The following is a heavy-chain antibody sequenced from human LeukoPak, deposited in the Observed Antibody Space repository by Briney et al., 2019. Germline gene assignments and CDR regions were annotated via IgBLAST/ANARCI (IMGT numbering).Heavy chain of an antibody. CDR3: ARHLDYGDHQGAFDI. J-gene: IGHJ3*02. D-gene: IGHD4-17*01. CDR1: GGSISSSGYS. V-gene: IGHV4-61*05. Sequence: SETLSLTCTVSGGSISSSGYSWSWIRQPPGKGLEWIGYIYSSGRTNHNPSLKSRVTISVSTSRNQFSLKLSSVTAADTAVYYCARHLDYGDHQGAFDIWGQGTMVTVSS. CDR2: IYSSGRT.